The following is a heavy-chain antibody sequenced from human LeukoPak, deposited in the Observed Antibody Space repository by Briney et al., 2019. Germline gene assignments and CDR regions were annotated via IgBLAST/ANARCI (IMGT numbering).Heavy chain of an antibody. CDR3: ARRVRSTGWYIFDF. Sequence: PGGSLRLSCAASGFTFDDYGMSWVRQAPGKGLEWVSGINWNGGSTGYADSVKGRFTISRDNAKNTLYLQMNSLRAEDTAVYYCARRVRSTGWYIFDFWGQGTLVTVSS. CDR1: GFTFDDYG. V-gene: IGHV3-20*04. J-gene: IGHJ4*02. D-gene: IGHD6-19*01. CDR2: INWNGGST.